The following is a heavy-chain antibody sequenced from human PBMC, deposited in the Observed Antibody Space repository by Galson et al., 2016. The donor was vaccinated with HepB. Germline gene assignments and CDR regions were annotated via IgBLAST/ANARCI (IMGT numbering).Heavy chain of an antibody. Sequence: LSLTCTVSGGSISSGGYYWSWIRQHPGKGLEWIGYIYYSGSTYYNPSLKSRVTISVDTPKNQFSLKLSSVTAADTAVYYCTRRSSSFYGTDYYRGYYYGMDVWGQGTTVTVSS. V-gene: IGHV4-31*03. CDR3: TRRSSSFYGTDYYRGYYYGMDV. CDR1: GGSISSGGYY. D-gene: IGHD3-22*01. CDR2: IYYSGST. J-gene: IGHJ6*02.